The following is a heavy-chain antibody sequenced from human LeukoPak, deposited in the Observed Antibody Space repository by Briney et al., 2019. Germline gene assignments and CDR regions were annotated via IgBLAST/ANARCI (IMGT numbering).Heavy chain of an antibody. CDR3: AREGLITIVRGVNFGY. V-gene: IGHV4-38-2*02. D-gene: IGHD3-10*01. J-gene: IGHJ4*02. CDR2: IYHDGST. Sequence: SETLSLTCTVSGYSVSTNYYWGWNRQPPGKGLEWIGNIYHDGSTYYNPSLKSRVTISVDTSKNQFSLKLTSVTAADTAVYYCAREGLITIVRGVNFGYWGQGTLVSVSS. CDR1: GYSVSTNYY.